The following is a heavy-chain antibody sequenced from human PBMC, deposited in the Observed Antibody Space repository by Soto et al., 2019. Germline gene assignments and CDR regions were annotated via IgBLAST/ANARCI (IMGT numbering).Heavy chain of an antibody. V-gene: IGHV1-8*01. CDR3: TASSWTGAGLDF. J-gene: IGHJ4*01. Sequence: VASVKVSCKASGYTFTSWDVYWVRQAAGQGLEWMGYMNPRSGNTGYGQKFQGRVTMTRDTSISTAYMELSSLTSDDTAVYYCTASSWTGAGLDFWGQGTPVTVSS. CDR2: MNPRSGNT. CDR1: GYTFTSWD. D-gene: IGHD6-13*01.